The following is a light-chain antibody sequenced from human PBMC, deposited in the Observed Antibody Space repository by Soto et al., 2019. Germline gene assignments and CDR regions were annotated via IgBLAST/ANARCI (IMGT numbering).Light chain of an antibody. Sequence: DIQMTQSPSTLSASVGDRVTITCRASQSIDTWLAWHQQKPGQVPKLLISKASSLESGVPSRFSGSGSGTEFTHTISSLQPDDSATYYCQEYNSYLAFGQGTKVDIK. CDR1: QSIDTW. V-gene: IGKV1-5*03. CDR3: QEYNSYLA. CDR2: KAS. J-gene: IGKJ1*01.